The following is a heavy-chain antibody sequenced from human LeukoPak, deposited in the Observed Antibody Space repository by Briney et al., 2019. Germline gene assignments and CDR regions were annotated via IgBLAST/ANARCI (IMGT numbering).Heavy chain of an antibody. CDR1: GVAFNTYA. D-gene: IGHD3/OR15-3a*01. V-gene: IGHV3-23*01. J-gene: IGHJ6*03. Sequence: GGSLRLPCEASGVAFNTYAKSWVRQAPGKGLEWGSAISGSGDIPYYAGSVKGRFTTSRDNSKDTLYLQMNSLRAEDTAVFYGAKVKIIYGLFMDVWGKGTTVTVSS. CDR3: AKVKIIYGLFMDV. CDR2: ISGSGDIP.